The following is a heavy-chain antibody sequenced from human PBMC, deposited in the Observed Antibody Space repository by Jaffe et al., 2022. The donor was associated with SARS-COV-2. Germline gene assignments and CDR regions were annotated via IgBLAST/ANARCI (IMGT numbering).Heavy chain of an antibody. J-gene: IGHJ4*02. Sequence: EVQLVESGGGLVQPGGSVRLSCAASGFTFKTYWMNWVRQAPGKGLVWVSRITADGSGLTYADSVKGRFTISRDNAKNTLYLQMNSLGADDTAVYYCARDNYGGLDYWGQGALLSVSS. D-gene: IGHD3-16*01. CDR2: ITADGSGL. CDR3: ARDNYGGLDY. V-gene: IGHV3-74*01. CDR1: GFTFKTYW.